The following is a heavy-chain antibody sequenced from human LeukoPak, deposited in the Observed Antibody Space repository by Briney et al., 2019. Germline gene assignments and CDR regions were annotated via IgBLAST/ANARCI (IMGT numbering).Heavy chain of an antibody. V-gene: IGHV3-33*01. J-gene: IGHJ4*02. CDR2: IWYDGSNK. CDR1: GFTFSSYG. Sequence: GGVLRLSCAASGFTFSSYGMHWVRQAPGKGLEWVAVIWYDGSNKYYADSVKGRFTISRDNSKNTLYLQMNSLRAEDTAVYYCAREGDSSGYYYNWGQGTLVTVSS. D-gene: IGHD3-22*01. CDR3: AREGDSSGYYYN.